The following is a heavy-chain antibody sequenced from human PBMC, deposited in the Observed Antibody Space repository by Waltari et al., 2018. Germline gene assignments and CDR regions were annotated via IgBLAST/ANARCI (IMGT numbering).Heavy chain of an antibody. D-gene: IGHD3-10*01. CDR1: A. CDR3: ARDPKVTMVSGYFDY. V-gene: IGHV1-3*01. Sequence: AMHWVRQAPGQRLEWMGWINAGNGNTKYSQKFQGRVTITRDTSASTAYMELSSLRSEDTAVYYCARDPKVTMVSGYFDYWGQGTLVTVSS. CDR2: INAGNGNT. J-gene: IGHJ4*02.